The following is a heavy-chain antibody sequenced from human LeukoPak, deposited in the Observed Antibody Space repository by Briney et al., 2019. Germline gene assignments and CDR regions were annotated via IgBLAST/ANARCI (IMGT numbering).Heavy chain of an antibody. J-gene: IGHJ4*02. D-gene: IGHD6-13*01. CDR3: AKAGSSWYYFDY. CDR1: GFTFSSYA. Sequence: GGSLRLSCAASGFTFSSYAMQWVRQAPGKGLEWVAVISYDGSNKYYADSVKGRFTISRDNSKNTLYLQMNSLRAEDTAVYYCAKAGSSWYYFDYWGQGTLVTVSS. V-gene: IGHV3-30-3*01. CDR2: ISYDGSNK.